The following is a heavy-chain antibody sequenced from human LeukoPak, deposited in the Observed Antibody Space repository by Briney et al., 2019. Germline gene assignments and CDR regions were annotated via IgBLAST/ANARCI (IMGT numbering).Heavy chain of an antibody. CDR3: AREGHRSGSLEDY. CDR2: IKHDGNWK. J-gene: IGHJ4*02. CDR1: GSTLGNYY. V-gene: IGHV3-7*03. D-gene: IGHD6-19*01. Sequence: GGSLRLSCAASGSTLGNYYMSWVRQAPGKGLEWVANIKHDGNWKFYADSVKGRFTVSRDNAEKSVYLHMSSLRAEDTAMYYCAREGHRSGSLEDYWGQGILVTVSS.